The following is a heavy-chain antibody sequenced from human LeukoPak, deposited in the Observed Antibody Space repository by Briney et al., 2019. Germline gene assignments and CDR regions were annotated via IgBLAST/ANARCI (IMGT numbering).Heavy chain of an antibody. CDR3: ARDLGSSSSF. J-gene: IGHJ4*02. CDR1: GFILSNYA. Sequence: GGSLRLSCAASGFILSNYAMHWVRQPAGKGLEWVSALGTAGDTFYPGSVKGRFTISRDNAKNSLYLQMNSLRAEDTAVYYCARDLGSSSSFWGQGTLVTVSS. D-gene: IGHD6-6*01. V-gene: IGHV3-13*01. CDR2: LGTAGDT.